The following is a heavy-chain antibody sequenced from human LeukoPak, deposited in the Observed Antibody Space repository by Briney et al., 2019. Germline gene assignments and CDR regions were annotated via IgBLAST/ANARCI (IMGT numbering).Heavy chain of an antibody. Sequence: PGGSLRLSCAASGFTFSSYAMSWVRQAPGKGLEWVSAISGSGGNTYYADSVKGRFTISRDNSKNTLYLQMNSLRAGDSAVYYCAKAPGGLFDPWGQGTLVTVSS. D-gene: IGHD1-14*01. CDR3: AKAPGGLFDP. J-gene: IGHJ5*02. CDR1: GFTFSSYA. CDR2: ISGSGGNT. V-gene: IGHV3-23*01.